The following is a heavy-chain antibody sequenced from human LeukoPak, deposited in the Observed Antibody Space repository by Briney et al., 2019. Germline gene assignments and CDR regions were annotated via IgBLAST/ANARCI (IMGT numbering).Heavy chain of an antibody. Sequence: SVKVSCKASGGTFSSYAISWVRQAPGQGLEWMGGIIPIFGTANYAQKFQGRVTITTDESTSTAYMELSSLRSEDTAVYYCAAHKDIVVVVAATWPYYFDYWGQGTLVTVSS. J-gene: IGHJ4*02. D-gene: IGHD2-15*01. CDR2: IIPIFGTA. CDR1: GGTFSSYA. V-gene: IGHV1-69*05. CDR3: AAHKDIVVVVAATWPYYFDY.